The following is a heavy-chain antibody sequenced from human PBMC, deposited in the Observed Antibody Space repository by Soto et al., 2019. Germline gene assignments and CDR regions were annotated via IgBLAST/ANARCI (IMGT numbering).Heavy chain of an antibody. V-gene: IGHV1-8*01. J-gene: IGHJ5*02. CDR1: GYTFTSYD. CDR3: ARRTRYCSGGSCSRQYNWFDP. CDR2: MNPNSGNT. Sequence: ASVKVSCKASGYTFTSYDINWVRQATGQGLEWMGWMNPNSGNTGYAQKFQGRVTMTRNTSISTAYMELSSLRSGDTAVYYCARRTRYCSGGSCSRQYNWFDPWGQGTLVTVSS. D-gene: IGHD2-15*01.